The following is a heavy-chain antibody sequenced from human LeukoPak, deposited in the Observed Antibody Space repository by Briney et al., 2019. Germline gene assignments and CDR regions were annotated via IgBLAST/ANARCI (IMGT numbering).Heavy chain of an antibody. V-gene: IGHV3-30*18. CDR2: ISYDGSNK. Sequence: GGSLRPSCAASGFTFSSYGMHWVRQAPGKGLEWVAVISYDGSNKYYADSVKGRFTISRDNSKNTLYLQMNSLRAEDTAVYYCAKDFSTYYYDSSGYYLDYWGQGTLVTVSS. CDR3: AKDFSTYYYDSSGYYLDY. CDR1: GFTFSSYG. J-gene: IGHJ4*02. D-gene: IGHD3-22*01.